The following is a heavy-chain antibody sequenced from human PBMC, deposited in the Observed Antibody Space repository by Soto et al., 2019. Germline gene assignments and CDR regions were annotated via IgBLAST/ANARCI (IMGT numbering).Heavy chain of an antibody. D-gene: IGHD3-22*01. J-gene: IGHJ4*02. CDR3: ARANYFESSGPFDY. CDR2: IYYSGST. CDR1: GGSLSSGAYY. V-gene: IGHV4-31*03. Sequence: SETLSLTCTVSGGSLSSGAYYWSWIRQHPGKGLEWIGYIYYSGSTYYNPSLESRVTPSVDTSRKQFSLKVSSVTAADTAVYYCARANYFESSGPFDYWGPGTLVTVSS.